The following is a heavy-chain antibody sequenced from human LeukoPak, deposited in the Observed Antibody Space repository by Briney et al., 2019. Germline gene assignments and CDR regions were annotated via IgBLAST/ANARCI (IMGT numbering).Heavy chain of an antibody. Sequence: SETLSLTCTVSGGSISSGDYYWSWIRQPPGKGLEWIGYIYYSGSTYYNPSLKSRVTISVDTSKNQFSLKLSSVTAADTAVYYCARAILRKDDYMDVRGKGTTVTVSS. CDR3: ARAILRKDDYMDV. CDR1: GGSISSGDYY. V-gene: IGHV4-30-4*01. D-gene: IGHD4-17*01. CDR2: IYYSGST. J-gene: IGHJ6*03.